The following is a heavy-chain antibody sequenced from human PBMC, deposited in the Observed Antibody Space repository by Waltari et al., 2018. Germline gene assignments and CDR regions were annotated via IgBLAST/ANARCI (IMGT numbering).Heavy chain of an antibody. Sequence: EVQLLESGGGWVQVGGSLRLSCAASGFSFNTYWMTGVRQAPGKGLEWVANIKNDGSQTYYGDSVKGRFTISRDNAGNSLYLQMHSLRAEDTAVYYCTRDSIYSGFYSYNYGMDVWGQGTTVTVSS. CDR3: TRDSIYSGFYSYNYGMDV. J-gene: IGHJ6*01. V-gene: IGHV3-7*01. CDR1: GFSFNTYW. CDR2: IKNDGSQT. D-gene: IGHD5-12*01.